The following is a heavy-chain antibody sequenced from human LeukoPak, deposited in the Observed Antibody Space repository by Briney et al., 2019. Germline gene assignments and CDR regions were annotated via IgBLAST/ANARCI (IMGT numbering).Heavy chain of an antibody. V-gene: IGHV1-2*02. CDR2: INPNSGGT. CDR1: GYTFTRYY. CDR3: ANYDSSGCMDV. D-gene: IGHD3-22*01. Sequence: ASVKVSCKASGYTFTRYYMHWVRQAPGQGLEGMGWINPNSGGTNYAQKFQGRVTITPDKSTSTAYMELSSLRAEDTAVYYCANYDSSGCMDVWGKGTTVTVSS. J-gene: IGHJ6*03.